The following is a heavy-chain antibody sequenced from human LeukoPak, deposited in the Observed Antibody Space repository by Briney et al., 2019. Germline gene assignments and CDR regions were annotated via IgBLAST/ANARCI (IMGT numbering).Heavy chain of an antibody. Sequence: GASVKVSCKASGYTFTSYDINWVRQATGQGLEWMGWMNPNSGNTGYAQKFQGRVTMTRNTSISTAYMELSGLRSEDTAVYYCARGYYDSSGYSRYNWFDPWGQGTLVTVSS. V-gene: IGHV1-8*01. CDR2: MNPNSGNT. CDR1: GYTFTSYD. D-gene: IGHD3-22*01. CDR3: ARGYYDSSGYSRYNWFDP. J-gene: IGHJ5*02.